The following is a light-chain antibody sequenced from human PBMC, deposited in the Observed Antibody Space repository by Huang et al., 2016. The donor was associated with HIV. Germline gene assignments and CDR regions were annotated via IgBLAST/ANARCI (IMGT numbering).Light chain of an antibody. CDR1: QTVGSS. CDR2: DAS. V-gene: IGKV3-15*01. Sequence: ETVMTQSPATLSVSPGGRAILSCRASQTVGSSLAWYKQKPGQAPRLLIYDASIRANGIPAKFSGSGSGTEFTLTRSSLQSEDFGFYYCQQYHNWPITFGQGTRLEMK. CDR3: QQYHNWPIT. J-gene: IGKJ5*01.